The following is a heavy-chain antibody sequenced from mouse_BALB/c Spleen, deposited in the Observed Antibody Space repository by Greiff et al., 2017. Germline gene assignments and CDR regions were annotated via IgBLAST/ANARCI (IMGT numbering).Heavy chain of an antibody. V-gene: IGHV5-6-2*01. J-gene: IGHJ3*01. CDR3: ERGGSCDAFAD. CDR2: INRNGGRT. Sequence: EVQGVQSGAGLVKLGGSLKLSCAASGFTFSSYYMSWVHQTPEKRLELVAAINRNGGRTYYPDTVKGRFTISRDTAKNTLYLQMSRLKSEDTAVYYCERGGSCDAFADWGQGTLVTVSA. CDR1: GFTFSSYY.